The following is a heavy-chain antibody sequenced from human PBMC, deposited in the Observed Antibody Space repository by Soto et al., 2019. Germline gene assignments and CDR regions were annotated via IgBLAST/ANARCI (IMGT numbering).Heavy chain of an antibody. CDR3: ARVMITFGGVIDPFAFEI. Sequence: QVQLVESGGGVVQSGRSLRLSCAASGFTFSSYVMHWVRQAPGKGLEWVAAISYDGSNKYYADSVQGRFTISRDNFKNTLYLEMNSLRAEDTAVYYCARVMITFGGVIDPFAFEIWGQGTMVTVSS. V-gene: IGHV3-30-3*01. J-gene: IGHJ3*02. CDR2: ISYDGSNK. CDR1: GFTFSSYV. D-gene: IGHD3-16*02.